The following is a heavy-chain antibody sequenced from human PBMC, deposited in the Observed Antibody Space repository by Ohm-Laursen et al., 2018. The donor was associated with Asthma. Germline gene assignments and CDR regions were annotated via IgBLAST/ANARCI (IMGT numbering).Heavy chain of an antibody. D-gene: IGHD3-10*01. CDR3: ARAGGSEGNYYYGMDV. CDR2: ISLGGGGT. CDR1: GFTFRNYA. V-gene: IGHV3-23*01. Sequence: SLRLSCTASGFTFRNYAMTWVRQAPGKGLEWVSTISLGGGGTYFADSVRGRFTISRDNSNNMLYLHMNSLRAEDTAVYYCARAGGSEGNYYYGMDVWGQGTTVTVSS. J-gene: IGHJ6*02.